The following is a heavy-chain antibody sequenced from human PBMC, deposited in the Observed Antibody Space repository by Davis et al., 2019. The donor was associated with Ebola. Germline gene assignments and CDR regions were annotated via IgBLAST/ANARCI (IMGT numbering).Heavy chain of an antibody. J-gene: IGHJ3*02. CDR1: GYTFKNYA. CDR2: ISAYNGNT. CDR3: ARTSIVGTTTTASYI. V-gene: IGHV1-18*01. Sequence: ASVKVSCKASGYTFKNYAISWVRQAPGQGLEWMGWISAYNGNTNYAQLLQGRVTMTTDTSTGNAYMELRSLRSDDTAVYFCARTSIVGTTTTASYIWRQGTKVHVSS. D-gene: IGHD1-26*01.